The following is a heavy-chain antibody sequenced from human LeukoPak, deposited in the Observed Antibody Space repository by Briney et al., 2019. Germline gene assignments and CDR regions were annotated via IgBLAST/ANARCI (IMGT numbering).Heavy chain of an antibody. CDR1: GFTFSTYS. V-gene: IGHV3-43*02. Sequence: GGSLRLSCAASGFTFSTYSMTWVRQAPGKGLEWVSLISGDGGSTYYADSVKGRFTISRDNSKNSLYLQMNSLRTEDTALYYCAKGTYYDFWSGYYYYYYYMGVWGKGTTVTVSS. J-gene: IGHJ6*03. CDR2: ISGDGGST. CDR3: AKGTYYDFWSGYYYYYYYMGV. D-gene: IGHD3-3*01.